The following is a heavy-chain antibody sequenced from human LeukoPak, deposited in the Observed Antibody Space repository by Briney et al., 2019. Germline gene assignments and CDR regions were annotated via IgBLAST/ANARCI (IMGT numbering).Heavy chain of an antibody. CDR1: GFTFSSYA. CDR3: AKVLAGYSYFDY. D-gene: IGHD5-24*01. J-gene: IGHJ4*02. CDR2: INGGGGGT. Sequence: GGSLRLSCAASGFTFSSYAMSWVRQTPGKGLEWVSGINGGGGGTYYADSVKGRFTISRDNSKNTLYLQMNSLRAEDTAVYYCAKVLAGYSYFDYWGQGTLVTVSS. V-gene: IGHV3-23*01.